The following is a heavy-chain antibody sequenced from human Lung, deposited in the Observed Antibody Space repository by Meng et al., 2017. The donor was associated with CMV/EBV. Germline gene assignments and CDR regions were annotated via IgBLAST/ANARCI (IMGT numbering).Heavy chain of an antibody. CDR2: VSYDGSQK. D-gene: IGHD1-14*01. J-gene: IGHJ4*01. Sequence: SCAASGFSFNHFAMHWVRQGPGKGLEWVAIVSYDGSQKYYADSVKGRFTISRDNSKNTVYLQMNSLRAEDTATFYCVRSYNNNWHTFDYWGHGTLVTVSS. CDR3: VRSYNNNWHTFDY. V-gene: IGHV3-30*14. CDR1: GFSFNHFA.